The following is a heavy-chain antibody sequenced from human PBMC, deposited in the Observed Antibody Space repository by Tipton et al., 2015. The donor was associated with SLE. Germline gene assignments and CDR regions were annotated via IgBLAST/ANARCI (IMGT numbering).Heavy chain of an antibody. CDR3: ARYLSHYYYYMDV. V-gene: IGHV4-61*01. J-gene: IGHJ6*03. Sequence: TLSLTCAVSGFSISSSYYWGWIRQPPGKGLEWIGYIYYSGSTNYNPSLKSRVTISVYTSKNQFSLKLSSVTAADTAVYYCARYLSHYYYYMDVWGKGTTVTVSS. CDR2: IYYSGST. CDR1: GFSISSSYY.